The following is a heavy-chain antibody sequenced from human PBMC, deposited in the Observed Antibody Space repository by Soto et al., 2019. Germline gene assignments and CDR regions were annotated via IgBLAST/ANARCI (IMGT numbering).Heavy chain of an antibody. CDR1: GFIFSNYG. CDR3: SRGSFGYYGP. D-gene: IGHD2-2*03. Sequence: GGSLRLSCAASGFIFSNYGIHWVRQAPGKGLEWVALIWYDGSNKYYADSVKGRFIVSRDNTNNTVYLQLNSLTADDTAVYYCSRGSFGYYGPWGPGTLVTVSS. V-gene: IGHV3-33*03. CDR2: IWYDGSNK. J-gene: IGHJ5*02.